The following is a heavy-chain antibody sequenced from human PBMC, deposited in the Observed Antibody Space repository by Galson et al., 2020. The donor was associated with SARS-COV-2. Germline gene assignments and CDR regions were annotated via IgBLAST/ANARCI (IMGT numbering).Heavy chain of an antibody. CDR3: ARSPTLGRADYFDY. Sequence: SGPTLVKPTQTLTLTCTFSGFSLSTSGVCVSWIRQPPGKALEWLARIDWDDDKFYSTSLKTRLTISKDTSKNQVVLTMTNMDPVDTATYYCARSPTLGRADYFDYGGQGTLVAVSS. V-gene: IGHV2-70*17. CDR2: IDWDDDK. CDR1: GFSLSTSGVC. D-gene: IGHD7-27*01. J-gene: IGHJ4*02.